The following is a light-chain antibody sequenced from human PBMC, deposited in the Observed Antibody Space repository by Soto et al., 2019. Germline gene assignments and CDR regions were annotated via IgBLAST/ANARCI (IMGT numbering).Light chain of an antibody. CDR3: MHALHTPIT. V-gene: IGKV2-28*01. CDR1: QSLLHSDGKTY. Sequence: TRTELSLTVTVGEPASISCKSSQSLLHSDGKTYLYWYLQKPGQPPQLLIYVVSNRVSGVSDRLSGSGSGTDLTLKITVAASEDVGVSYCMHALHTPITFDQGTRLEIK. J-gene: IGKJ5*01. CDR2: VVS.